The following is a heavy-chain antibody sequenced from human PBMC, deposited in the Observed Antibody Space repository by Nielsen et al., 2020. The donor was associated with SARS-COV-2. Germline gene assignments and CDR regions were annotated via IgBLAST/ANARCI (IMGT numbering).Heavy chain of an antibody. CDR3: ARDWEGMAAAAYFDY. D-gene: IGHD6-13*01. V-gene: IGHV1-46*01. CDR2: INPTGGGT. J-gene: IGHJ4*02. CDR1: GYTFTSYY. Sequence: ASVKVSCKASGYTFTSYYMHWVRQAPGQGPEWMGIINPTGGGTNYAQKLQGRVTMTTDTSTSTAYMELRSLRSDDTAVYYCARDWEGMAAAAYFDYWGQGTLVTVSS.